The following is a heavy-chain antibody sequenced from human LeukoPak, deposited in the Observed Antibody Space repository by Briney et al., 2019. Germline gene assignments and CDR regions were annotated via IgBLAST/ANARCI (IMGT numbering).Heavy chain of an antibody. D-gene: IGHD1-26*01. CDR1: GGSISSSPYY. V-gene: IGHV4-39*01. CDR3: ARLNMGAPIDY. J-gene: IGHJ4*02. Sequence: SQTLSLTCTVSGGSISSSPYYWAWIRQPPGKGLEWIGSSHYSGTTFYNPSFKSRVTISVDTSKNQFSLRLSSVTATDTAVFYCARLNMGAPIDYWGQGTLVTVSS. CDR2: SHYSGTT.